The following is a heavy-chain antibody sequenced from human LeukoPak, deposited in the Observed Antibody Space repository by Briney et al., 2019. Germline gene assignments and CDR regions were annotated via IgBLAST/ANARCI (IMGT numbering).Heavy chain of an antibody. CDR2: ISSSGSTI. V-gene: IGHV3-48*03. CDR3: ARAGYSGYDIDY. Sequence: GGSLRLSCAASGFTFSSYEMNWVRQAPGKGLEWVSYISSSGSTIYYADSVKGRFTISRDNAKNLLYLQMNSLRAEDTAVYYCARAGYSGYDIDYWGQGTLVTVSS. CDR1: GFTFSSYE. D-gene: IGHD5-12*01. J-gene: IGHJ4*02.